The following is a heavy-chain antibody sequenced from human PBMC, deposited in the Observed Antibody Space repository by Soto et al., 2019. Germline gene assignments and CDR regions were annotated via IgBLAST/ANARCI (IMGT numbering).Heavy chain of an antibody. V-gene: IGHV3-30*18. D-gene: IGHD2-2*01. CDR1: GFTFSSYS. CDR2: ISCSGSNK. Sequence: GGSLRLSCAASGFTFSSYSMHWVRQAPGKGLEWVAYISCSGSNKYYADSVKGRFTISRDNSKNTLYLQMNSLRAEDKDMYYYDKDSGYCSRTSCYAGPPLPPGYWGQGTLVTVSS. CDR3: DKDSGYCSRTSCYAGPPLPPGY. J-gene: IGHJ4*02.